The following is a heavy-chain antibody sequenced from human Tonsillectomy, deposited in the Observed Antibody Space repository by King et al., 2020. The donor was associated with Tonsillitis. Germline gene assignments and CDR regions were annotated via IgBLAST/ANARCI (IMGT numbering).Heavy chain of an antibody. J-gene: IGHJ4*02. CDR3: ARKGNEIQPVDY. CDR2: ISSSSSYI. D-gene: IGHD5-18*01. CDR1: GFTFSSYS. Sequence: VQLVESGGGLVKPGGSLRLSCAASGFTFSSYSMNWVRQAPGKGLEWVSSISSSSSYIYYADSVKGRFTISRDNAKNSLYLQMNSLRAEDTAVYYCARKGNEIQPVDYWGQGTLVTVSS. V-gene: IGHV3-21*01.